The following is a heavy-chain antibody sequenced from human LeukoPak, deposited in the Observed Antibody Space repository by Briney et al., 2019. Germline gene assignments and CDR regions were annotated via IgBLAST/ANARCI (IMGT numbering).Heavy chain of an antibody. CDR2: INGSGGRT. J-gene: IGHJ4*02. CDR3: ARGPAGLAY. V-gene: IGHV3-23*01. D-gene: IGHD6-19*01. Sequence: GGSLRLSCIASGFTFSSSAMSWVRQAPGKGLEWVSDINGSGGRTYYADSVKGRFTISRDNSKSTLLLQMNSLRAEDTAVYYCARGPAGLAYWGQGTLVTVSS. CDR1: GFTFSSSA.